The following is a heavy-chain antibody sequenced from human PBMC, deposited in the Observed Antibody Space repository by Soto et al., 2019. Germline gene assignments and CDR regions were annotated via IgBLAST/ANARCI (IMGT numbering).Heavy chain of an antibody. CDR2: INPNSGGT. J-gene: IGHJ6*02. D-gene: IGHD2-2*01. Sequence: QVQLVQSGAEVKKPGASVKVSCKASGYTFTGYYMHWVRQAPGQGLEWMGWINPNSGGTNYAQKFQGRVTMTRDTSISTAYMELSRLRSDDTAVYYCAREHCSSTSCYSNMRTKGYYGMDVWGQGTTVTVAS. V-gene: IGHV1-2*02. CDR1: GYTFTGYY. CDR3: AREHCSSTSCYSNMRTKGYYGMDV.